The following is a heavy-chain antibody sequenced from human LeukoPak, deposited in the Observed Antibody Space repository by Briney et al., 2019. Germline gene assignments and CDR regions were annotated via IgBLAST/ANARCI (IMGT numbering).Heavy chain of an antibody. D-gene: IGHD4-11*01. CDR3: AGTASNPPHSDY. CDR1: GFAVSSKY. CDR2: IYSGGGT. Sequence: TGGSLRLSCAASGFAVSSKYMSWVRQAPGKGLEWVSVIYSGGGTYYAGSVKGRFTISRDNSKNTVYLQMNSLRAEDTAVYYCAGTASNPPHSDYWGQGTLVTVSS. J-gene: IGHJ4*02. V-gene: IGHV3-53*01.